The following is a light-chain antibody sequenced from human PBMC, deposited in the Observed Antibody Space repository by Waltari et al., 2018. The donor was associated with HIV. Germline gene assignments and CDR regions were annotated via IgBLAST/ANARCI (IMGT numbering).Light chain of an antibody. V-gene: IGLV1-51*01. CDR3: GTWDTSLSAGV. CDR2: DNN. J-gene: IGLJ2*01. Sequence: QSVLTQPPSVSAAPGQTVTMSCSGSSSTIGHNYVSWYQQLPGTAPKLLIYDNNKRPSGIPDRSSGSKSGTSATLGITGLQTGDEADYYCGTWDTSLSAGVFGGGTKLTVL. CDR1: SSTIGHNY.